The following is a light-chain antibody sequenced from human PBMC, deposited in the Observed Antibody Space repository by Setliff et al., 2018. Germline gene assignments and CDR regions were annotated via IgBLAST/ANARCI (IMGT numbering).Light chain of an antibody. CDR1: SSDVGGYNY. J-gene: IGLJ1*01. CDR2: DVS. Sequence: QSALTQPASVSGSPGQSITIPCTGTSSDVGGYNYVSWYQQHPDKAPKLMISDVSKRPSGVSNRFSGSKSGNTASLTISGLQAEDEADYYCSSYTSSSTYVFGTGTKVPS. CDR3: SSYTSSSTYV. V-gene: IGLV2-14*01.